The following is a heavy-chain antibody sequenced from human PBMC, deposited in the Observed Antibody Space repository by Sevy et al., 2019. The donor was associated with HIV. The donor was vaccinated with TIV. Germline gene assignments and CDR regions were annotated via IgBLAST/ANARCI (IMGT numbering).Heavy chain of an antibody. D-gene: IGHD3-10*01. CDR2: ISSSGSTI. CDR1: GFTFSDYY. V-gene: IGHV3-11*01. Sequence: GGSLRLSCAASGFTFSDYYMSWIRQAPGKGLEWVSYISSSGSTIYYAHSVKGRFTISRDNAKNSLYLQMNSLRAEDTAVYYCARESEVVLLWFGTFDYWGQGTLVTVSS. CDR3: ARESEVVLLWFGTFDY. J-gene: IGHJ4*02.